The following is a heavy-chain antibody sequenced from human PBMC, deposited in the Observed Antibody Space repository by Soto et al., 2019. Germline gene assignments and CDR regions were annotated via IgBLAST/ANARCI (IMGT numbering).Heavy chain of an antibody. CDR2: ISGTGGST. CDR1: GFTFRNYA. J-gene: IGHJ6*02. D-gene: IGHD3-16*01. V-gene: IGHV3-23*01. CDR3: AKGGTSRADAMDV. Sequence: EVQLLESGGGLVQPGGSLRLSCAASGFTFRNYAMTWVRQAPGKGLAWVSSISGTGGSTYYADSVKGRFTISRDNSKNTLYLQMNSLRADDTAVYYCAKGGTSRADAMDVWGQETTVTVSS.